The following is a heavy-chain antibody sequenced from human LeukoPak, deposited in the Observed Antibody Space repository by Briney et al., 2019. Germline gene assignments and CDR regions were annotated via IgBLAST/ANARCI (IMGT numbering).Heavy chain of an antibody. CDR2: INWNGGST. J-gene: IGHJ4*02. V-gene: IGHV3-20*04. CDR1: GFTFDDYG. D-gene: IGHD5-12*01. CDR3: ARFSVATIGGFDY. Sequence: GGSLRLSCAASGFTFDDYGMSWVRHAPGKGLEWVSGINWNGGSTVYADSVKGRFTISRDNAKNSLYLQMNSLRAEDTALYYCARFSVATIGGFDYWGQGTLVTVSS.